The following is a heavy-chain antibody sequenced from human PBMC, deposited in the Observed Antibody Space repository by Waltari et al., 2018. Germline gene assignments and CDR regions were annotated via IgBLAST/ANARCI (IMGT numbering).Heavy chain of an antibody. CDR3: ARDYCDRTNCHGMDV. Sequence: QVQLVESGGGVVQPGRYLRFSCAASQLTFSSFAMHWVRQAPGKGLEWVAVISYNGRNIYYVDSVKGRFTISRDNSKRTLYLQMNSLRAEDTAVYYCARDYCDRTNCHGMDVWGQGTTVTVSS. J-gene: IGHJ6*02. CDR1: QLTFSSFA. V-gene: IGHV3-30*04. CDR2: ISYNGRNI. D-gene: IGHD3-22*01.